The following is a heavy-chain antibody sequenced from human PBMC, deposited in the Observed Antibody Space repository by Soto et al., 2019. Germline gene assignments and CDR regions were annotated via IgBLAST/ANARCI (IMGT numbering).Heavy chain of an antibody. V-gene: IGHV3-30*18. CDR2: ISYDGSNK. D-gene: IGHD3-10*01. J-gene: IGHJ6*02. CDR1: GFTFSSYG. Sequence: QVQLVESGGGVVQPGRSLRLSCAASGFTFSSYGMHWVRQAPGKGLEWVAVISYDGSNKYYADSVKGRFTISRDNSKNTLYLQMNSLRAEDTAVHYCAKDGASYYYYGTDVWGQGTTVTVSS. CDR3: AKDGASYYYYGTDV.